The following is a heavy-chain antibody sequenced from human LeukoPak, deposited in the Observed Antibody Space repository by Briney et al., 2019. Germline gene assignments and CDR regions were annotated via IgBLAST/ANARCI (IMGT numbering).Heavy chain of an antibody. J-gene: IGHJ6*02. D-gene: IGHD5-18*01. CDR3: ARDAVDTANAV. CDR2: ISWNSGNI. Sequence: GGSLRLSCAASGFSFNDYAMHWVRQAPGKGLEWVSGISWNSGNIGYADSVKGRFTISRDNAKNSLYLQMNSLRAEDTALYYCARDAVDTANAVWGQGTTVTVSS. CDR1: GFSFNDYA. V-gene: IGHV3-9*01.